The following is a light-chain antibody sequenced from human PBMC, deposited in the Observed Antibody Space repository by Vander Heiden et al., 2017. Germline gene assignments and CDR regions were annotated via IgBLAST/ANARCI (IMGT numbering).Light chain of an antibody. J-gene: IGKJ3*01. CDR2: AAS. V-gene: IGKV1-39*01. CDR3: QQTYRTPFT. CDR1: QSMSSY. Sequence: DIQMTRSPSAVRTSVGVRVTITCRASQSMSSYLNWYQQKPGKAPKRLIYAASTLQSGVPAMFRGSGSGTEFTLTISSLLPEDFATYYCQQTYRTPFTFGPGTKVDIK.